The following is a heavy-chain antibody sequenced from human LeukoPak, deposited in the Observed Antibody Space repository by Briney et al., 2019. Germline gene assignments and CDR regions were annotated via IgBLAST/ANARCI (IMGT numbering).Heavy chain of an antibody. J-gene: IGHJ5*02. CDR3: AREYYDILTGPKNWFDP. Sequence: PSETLSLICAVYGGSFSGYYWSWIRQPPGKGLEWIGEINHSGSTNYNPSLKSRVTISVDTSKNQFSLKLSSVTAADTAVYYCAREYYDILTGPKNWFDPWGQGTLVTVSS. CDR2: INHSGST. V-gene: IGHV4-34*01. CDR1: GGSFSGYY. D-gene: IGHD3-9*01.